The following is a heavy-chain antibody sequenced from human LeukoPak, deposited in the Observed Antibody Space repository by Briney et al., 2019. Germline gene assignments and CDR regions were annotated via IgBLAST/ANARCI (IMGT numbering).Heavy chain of an antibody. CDR3: ARATWDPNYYYYMDV. V-gene: IGHV3-7*01. Sequence: GGSLRLSCAASGFTFSTYWMTWVRQAPGKGLDWVGNIKQDGSETYYADSLKGRFTISRDNAKNSLFLQMNSLRAEDTAVYFCARATWDPNYYYYMDVWGKGTTVTISS. J-gene: IGHJ6*03. CDR1: GFTFSTYW. CDR2: IKQDGSET. D-gene: IGHD1-26*01.